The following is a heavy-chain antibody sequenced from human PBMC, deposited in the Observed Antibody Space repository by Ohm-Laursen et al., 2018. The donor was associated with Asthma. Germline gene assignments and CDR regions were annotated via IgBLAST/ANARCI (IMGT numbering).Heavy chain of an antibody. CDR1: GYTLTELS. Sequence: AASVKVSCKVSGYTLTELSMHWVRQAPGKGLEWMGGFDPEDGETIYAQKFQGRVTMTEDTSTDTAYMELSSLRSEDTAVYYCATVPPNSYYDSSGSYDAFDIWGQGTMATVSS. V-gene: IGHV1-24*01. D-gene: IGHD3-22*01. CDR2: FDPEDGET. J-gene: IGHJ3*02. CDR3: ATVPPNSYYDSSGSYDAFDI.